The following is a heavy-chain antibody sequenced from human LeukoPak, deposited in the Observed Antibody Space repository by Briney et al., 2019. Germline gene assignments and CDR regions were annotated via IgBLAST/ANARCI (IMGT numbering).Heavy chain of an antibody. Sequence: GGSLRLSCAASGFTFSSYDMSWVRQAPGKGLEWVSAISGSGGSTYYADSVKGRFTISRDNSKNTLYLQMNSLRAEDTAVYYCARVPLETGPPASRYYYMDVWGKGTTVTVSS. J-gene: IGHJ6*03. V-gene: IGHV3-23*01. CDR3: ARVPLETGPPASRYYYMDV. CDR2: ISGSGGST. D-gene: IGHD2-21*02. CDR1: GFTFSSYD.